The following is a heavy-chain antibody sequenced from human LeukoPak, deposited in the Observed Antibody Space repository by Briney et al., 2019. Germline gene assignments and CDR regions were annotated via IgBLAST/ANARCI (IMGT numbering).Heavy chain of an antibody. CDR2: IYTSGST. CDR1: GGSISSYY. J-gene: IGHJ6*03. D-gene: IGHD3-10*01. V-gene: IGHV4-4*07. Sequence: PSETLSLTCTVSGGSISSYYWSWIRQPAGKGLEWIGRIYTSGSTNYNPSLKSRVTMSVDTSKNQSSLKLSSVTAADTAVYYCARNEITMVRGVISHYYYYYMDVWGKGTTVTISS. CDR3: ARNEITMVRGVISHYYYYYMDV.